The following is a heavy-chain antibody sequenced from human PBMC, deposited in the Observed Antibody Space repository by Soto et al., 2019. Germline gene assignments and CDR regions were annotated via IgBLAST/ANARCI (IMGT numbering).Heavy chain of an antibody. V-gene: IGHV4-38-2*01. CDR1: GYSIGSGYY. Sequence: SETLSLTCAVSGYSIGSGYYWGWIRQSPGKGLEWIGSIHHGGSPLYNPSLKGRVAISIDTSKNQLSLKLTSLTAADTAVYYCARALTSTAGLYFDYWGQGTLVTVSS. CDR3: ARALTSTAGLYFDY. CDR2: IHHGGSP. J-gene: IGHJ4*02. D-gene: IGHD6-13*01.